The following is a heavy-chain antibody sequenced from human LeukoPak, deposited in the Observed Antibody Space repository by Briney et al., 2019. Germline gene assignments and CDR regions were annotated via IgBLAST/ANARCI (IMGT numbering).Heavy chain of an antibody. CDR1: EFTFSAYD. J-gene: IGHJ4*02. Sequence: GGSLRLSCAASEFTFSAYDMHWVSQAAGDGLVWVSRIRSDGSDTRYTESVTGRFTISRDNAKNTLYLQMNTLRAEDTAVYYCARDPFHAIDYWGQGTLVTVSS. CDR3: ARDPFHAIDY. D-gene: IGHD2/OR15-2a*01. V-gene: IGHV3-74*01. CDR2: IRSDGSDT.